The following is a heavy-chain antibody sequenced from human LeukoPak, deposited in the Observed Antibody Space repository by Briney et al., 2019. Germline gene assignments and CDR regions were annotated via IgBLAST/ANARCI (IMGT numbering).Heavy chain of an antibody. D-gene: IGHD2-15*01. CDR1: GYAFPHYG. Sequence: ASVKVSCKASGYAFPHYGVQWVRQAPGQRLEWMGWINAGNGNTKYSQKFQGRVTITRDTSASTAYMELSSLRSEDTAVYYCARDLWDCSGGSCYYDYWGQGTLVTVSS. V-gene: IGHV1-3*01. J-gene: IGHJ4*02. CDR3: ARDLWDCSGGSCYYDY. CDR2: INAGNGNT.